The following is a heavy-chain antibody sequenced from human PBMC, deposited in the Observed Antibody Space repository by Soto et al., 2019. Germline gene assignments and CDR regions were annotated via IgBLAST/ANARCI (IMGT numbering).Heavy chain of an antibody. CDR3: ARASPVVTDV. CDR1: SGSISSADYY. J-gene: IGHJ6*02. Sequence: PSETLSLTCTVSSGSISSADYYWSWIRQPPGKGLEWIGYIYYTGSAYYNPSLKSRVTMSVDTSKNQFSLKVTSVTAADTAVYYCARASPVVTDVWGQGTTVTVSS. D-gene: IGHD5-18*01. CDR2: IYYTGSA. V-gene: IGHV4-30-4*01.